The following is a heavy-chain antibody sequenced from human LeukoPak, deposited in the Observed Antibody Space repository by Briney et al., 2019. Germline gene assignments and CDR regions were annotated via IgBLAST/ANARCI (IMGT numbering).Heavy chain of an antibody. CDR1: GGSISSYY. D-gene: IGHD3-3*01. Sequence: SETLSLTCTVSGGSISSYYWSWIRQPPGKGPEWNGYIYYSGSTNYNPSLKSRVTISVDTSKNQFSLKLSSVTAADTAVYYCARAGLYYDFWSGDHHYAFDIWGQGTMVTVSS. V-gene: IGHV4-59*01. J-gene: IGHJ3*02. CDR3: ARAGLYYDFWSGDHHYAFDI. CDR2: IYYSGST.